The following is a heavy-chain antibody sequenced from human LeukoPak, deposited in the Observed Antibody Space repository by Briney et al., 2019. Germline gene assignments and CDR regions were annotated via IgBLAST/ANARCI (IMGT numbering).Heavy chain of an antibody. D-gene: IGHD3-10*01. CDR3: ARRVGRYFGERAYYYNYMDV. J-gene: IGHJ6*03. Sequence: SETLSLTCAVSGGSLSGYYWSWIRQPPGKGLEWIGEINHSGSTKNNPSLKSRVTISVDTSKNQFSLKLSSVTAADTAVYYCARRVGRYFGERAYYYNYMDVWGKGTTVTISS. V-gene: IGHV4-34*01. CDR2: INHSGST. CDR1: GGSLSGYY.